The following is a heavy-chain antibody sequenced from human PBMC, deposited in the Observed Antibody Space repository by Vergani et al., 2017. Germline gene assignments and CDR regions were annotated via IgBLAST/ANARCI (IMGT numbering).Heavy chain of an antibody. V-gene: IGHV1-46*01. Sequence: QVQLVQSGAEVKKPGSSVKVSCKASGGTFSSYAISWVRQAPGQGLEWVGIINPSGGSTSYAQKFQGRVTMTRDTSTSTVYMELSSLRSEDTAVYYCARDPPLVDSSGYYPAHNFDYWGQGTLVTVSS. J-gene: IGHJ4*02. CDR3: ARDPPLVDSSGYYPAHNFDY. CDR1: GGTFSSYA. CDR2: INPSGGST. D-gene: IGHD3-22*01.